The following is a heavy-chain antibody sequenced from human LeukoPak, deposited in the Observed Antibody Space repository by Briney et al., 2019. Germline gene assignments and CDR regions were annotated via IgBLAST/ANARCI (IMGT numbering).Heavy chain of an antibody. CDR2: IKGDGIST. D-gene: IGHD6-19*01. V-gene: IGHV3-74*01. Sequence: GGSLRLSCAASGFDFSSNWMHWVRHAPGQGLVWVSRIKGDGISTNYADSVKGRFTISRDIAKNTLYLQMNSLRAEDTGVYYCARVAVPMAVAGLYFDYWGQGTLVTVSS. CDR3: ARVAVPMAVAGLYFDY. CDR1: GFDFSSNW. J-gene: IGHJ4*02.